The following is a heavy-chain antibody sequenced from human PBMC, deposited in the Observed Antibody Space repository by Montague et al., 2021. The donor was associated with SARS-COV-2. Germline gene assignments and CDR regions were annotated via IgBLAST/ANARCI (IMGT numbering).Heavy chain of an antibody. Sequence: TLSLTCTVSGGSISSSSYYWGWIRQPPGKGLEWIAFIYDTGSTFQNPSLKGRVATSKDTSKDLFSLTLTSVTAADTALYYCARVTVTRGNDLDAFDIGGQGTRVTVS. CDR2: IYDTGST. V-gene: IGHV4-30-4*08. D-gene: IGHD1-1*01. CDR3: ARVTVTRGNDLDAFDI. J-gene: IGHJ3*02. CDR1: GGSISSSSYY.